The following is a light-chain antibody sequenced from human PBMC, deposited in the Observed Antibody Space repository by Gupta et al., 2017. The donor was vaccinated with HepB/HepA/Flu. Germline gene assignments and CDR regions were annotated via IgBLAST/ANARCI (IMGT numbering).Light chain of an antibody. Sequence: DIKLTQSPSSLSASVGDRVTITCRASQSISSYLNWYQQKPGKAPKLLIYAASSLQSGVPSRFIGSGSGTDFTITISSLQPEDFAAYYCQQSDSTPRGTFGPGTKVDIK. V-gene: IGKV1-39*01. CDR3: QQSDSTPRGT. CDR1: QSISSY. CDR2: AAS. J-gene: IGKJ3*01.